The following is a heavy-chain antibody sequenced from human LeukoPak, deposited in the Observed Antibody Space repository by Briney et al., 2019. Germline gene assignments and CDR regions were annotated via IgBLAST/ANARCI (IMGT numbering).Heavy chain of an antibody. CDR2: ISSSSSTI. CDR3: ATARGSYDYMYYFDY. D-gene: IGHD4-11*01. V-gene: IGHV3-48*01. J-gene: IGHJ4*02. CDR1: GFTFSSYS. Sequence: GGSLRLSCAASGFTFSSYSMNWVRQAPGKGLEWVSYISSSSSTIYYADSVKGRFTISRDNAKNSLYLQMNSLRAEDTAVYYCATARGSYDYMYYFDYWGQGTLVTVSS.